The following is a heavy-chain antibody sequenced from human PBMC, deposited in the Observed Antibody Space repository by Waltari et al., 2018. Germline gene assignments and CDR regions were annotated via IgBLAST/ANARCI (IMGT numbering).Heavy chain of an antibody. CDR3: ARLDPNGFDDS. Sequence: QLQLQESGPGLVKPSETLSLTCFVSGAPPHCRSYSWGWIRQSPGRGLEWVGQMYITGLSEYNPSLRSRVSISIDRSKSQFSLTLTSLTAADTAVYHCARLDPNGFDDSWGQGTLVTVST. V-gene: IGHV4-39*01. CDR2: MYITGLS. CDR1: GAPPHCRSYS. D-gene: IGHD2-8*01. J-gene: IGHJ4*02.